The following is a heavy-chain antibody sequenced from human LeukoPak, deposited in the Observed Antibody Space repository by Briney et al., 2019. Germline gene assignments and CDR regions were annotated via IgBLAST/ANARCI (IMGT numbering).Heavy chain of an antibody. CDR1: GGSFSGYY. Sequence: PSETLSLTCAVYGGSFSGYYWSWIRQPPGKGLEWIGEINHSGSTNYNPSLKSRVTISVDTSKNQFSLKLSSVTAADTAVYYCARGRAAAGTGYSSGWYGYYFDYWGQGTLVTVSS. CDR2: INHSGST. V-gene: IGHV4-34*01. D-gene: IGHD6-19*01. J-gene: IGHJ4*02. CDR3: ARGRAAAGTGYSSGWYGYYFDY.